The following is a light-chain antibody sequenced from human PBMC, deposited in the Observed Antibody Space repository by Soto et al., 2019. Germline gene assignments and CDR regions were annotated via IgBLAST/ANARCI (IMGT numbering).Light chain of an antibody. CDR3: QQSYSTPIT. V-gene: IGKV1-8*01. J-gene: IGKJ5*01. CDR2: AAS. Sequence: AIRITQSPSSLSASTGDRVTITCRASQGISSYLAWYQQKPGKAPKLLIYAASSLQSGVPSTFSGSGSGTDFTLTISSLQPEDFATYYCQQSYSTPITFGQGTRLEIK. CDR1: QGISSY.